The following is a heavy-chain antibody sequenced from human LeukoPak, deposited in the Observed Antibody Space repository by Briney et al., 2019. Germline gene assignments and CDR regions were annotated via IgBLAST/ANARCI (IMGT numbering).Heavy chain of an antibody. V-gene: IGHV4-34*01. D-gene: IGHD3-22*01. CDR1: GGSFSGYY. J-gene: IGHJ4*02. CDR2: INHSGST. Sequence: PSETLSLTCAVYGGSFSGYYWSWIRQPPGKGLEWIGEINHSGSTNYNPSLKSRVTISVDTSKNQFSLKLSSVTAADTAVYYCARGGLYYDSSGYGDYWGQGTLVTVSS. CDR3: ARGGLYYDSSGYGDY.